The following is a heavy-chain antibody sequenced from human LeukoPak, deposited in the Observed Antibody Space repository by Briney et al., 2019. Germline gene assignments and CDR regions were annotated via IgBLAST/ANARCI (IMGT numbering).Heavy chain of an antibody. CDR3: ARGRGGDRAFGY. CDR1: GDSISSYF. D-gene: IGHD4-17*01. CDR2: IYASGTT. V-gene: IGHV4-4*07. Sequence: SETLSLTCAVSGDSISSYFWSWIRQPAGKGLEWIGRIYASGTTNYSPSLKSRATMSLDTSKNQFSLNLTSVTAADTAVYYCARGRGGDRAFGYWGQGTLVTVSS. J-gene: IGHJ4*02.